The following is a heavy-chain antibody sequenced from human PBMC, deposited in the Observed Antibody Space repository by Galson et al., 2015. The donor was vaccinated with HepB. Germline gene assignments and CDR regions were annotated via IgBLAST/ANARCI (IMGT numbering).Heavy chain of an antibody. D-gene: IGHD2-15*01. CDR3: ARQGGQPLGPLTFDI. CDR2: IYYSGST. J-gene: IGHJ3*02. Sequence: ETLSLTCTVSGGSISSSSYYWGWIRQPPGKGLEWIGSIYYSGSTYYNPSLKSRVTISVDTSKNQFSLKLSSVTAADTAVYYCARQGGQPLGPLTFDIWGQGTMVTVSS. CDR1: GGSISSSSYY. V-gene: IGHV4-39*01.